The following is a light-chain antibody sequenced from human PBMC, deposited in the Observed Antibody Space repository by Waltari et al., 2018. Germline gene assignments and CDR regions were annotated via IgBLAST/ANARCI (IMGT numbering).Light chain of an antibody. V-gene: IGLV3-21*02. J-gene: IGLJ2*01. Sequence: SYLLTQPPSVTVAPGQTARLPCGGNNIGSKSVQWYQQQPRQAPVLAVYDDSDRPSGIPERFPGSNSGNTASLTISRVDAGDEADYYCQVWDSSSDHVVFGGGTKLTVL. CDR1: NIGSKS. CDR2: DDS. CDR3: QVWDSSSDHVV.